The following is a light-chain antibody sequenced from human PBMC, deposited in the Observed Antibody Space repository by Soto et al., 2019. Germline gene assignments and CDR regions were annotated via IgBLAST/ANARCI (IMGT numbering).Light chain of an antibody. CDR1: QSVSRH. J-gene: IGKJ4*01. CDR3: QQRSNWPLT. V-gene: IGKV3-11*01. Sequence: EVVLTQSPATLSLSPGERATLSCRASQSVSRHLAWYQQKPGQAPRLLILDASDRATGIPARFSGSGSGTNFTLTISSLEPEDFAVYYCQQRSNWPLTFGGGTKVDIK. CDR2: DAS.